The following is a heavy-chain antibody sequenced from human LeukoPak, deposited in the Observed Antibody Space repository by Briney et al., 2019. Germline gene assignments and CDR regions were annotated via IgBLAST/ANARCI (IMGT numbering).Heavy chain of an antibody. CDR3: ARHVSGYSYFDY. CDR2: IHPGDSDT. J-gene: IGHJ4*02. Sequence: GGSLQISCQGSGSTFTSYWIGGARPLPGKGLEGMGIIHPGDSDTRYSPSFQGQVTISADKSINTAYLQWSSLKASDTAMYYCARHVSGYSYFDYWGQGTLVTVSS. D-gene: IGHD5-12*01. CDR1: GSTFTSYW. V-gene: IGHV5-51*01.